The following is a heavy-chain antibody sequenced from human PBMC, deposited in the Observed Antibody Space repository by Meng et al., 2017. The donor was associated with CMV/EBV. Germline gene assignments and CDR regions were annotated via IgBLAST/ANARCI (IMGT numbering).Heavy chain of an antibody. CDR2: INPSGGST. J-gene: IGHJ5*02. CDR1: YTLTSYY. Sequence: YTLTSYYVHWVRQAPGQGLEWMGIINPSGGSTSYEQQFQGRVTMTRDTSTSTVYMELSSLRSEDTAVYYCARDAYYDFWSGYINWFDPWGQGTLVTVSS. CDR3: ARDAYYDFWSGYINWFDP. V-gene: IGHV1-46*01. D-gene: IGHD3-3*01.